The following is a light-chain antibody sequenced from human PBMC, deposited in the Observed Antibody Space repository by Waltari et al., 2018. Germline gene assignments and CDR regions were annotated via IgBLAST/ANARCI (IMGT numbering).Light chain of an antibody. Sequence: DIQMTQSPSSLSASVGDRVTITCQARQDISNYLNWYQQKPGKAPKLLIYDASNLETGVPARFSGSGSGTDFTFTISSLQPEDIATYYCQQSYSTLMYTFGQGTKLEIK. CDR1: QDISNY. CDR2: DAS. J-gene: IGKJ2*01. CDR3: QQSYSTLMYT. V-gene: IGKV1-33*01.